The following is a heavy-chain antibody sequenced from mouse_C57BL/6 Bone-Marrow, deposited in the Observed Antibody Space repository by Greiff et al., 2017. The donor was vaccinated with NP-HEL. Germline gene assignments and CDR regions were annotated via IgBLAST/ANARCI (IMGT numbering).Heavy chain of an antibody. CDR1: GYTFTSYW. CDR3: AREDYGSSWGVAY. Sequence: QVQLQQPGAELVKPGASVKLSCKASGYTFTSYWMHWVKQRPGQGLEWIGMIHPNSGSTNYNEKFKSKATLTVDKSSSTAYMQLSSLTSEDSAVYYCAREDYGSSWGVAYWGQGTLVTVSA. CDR2: IHPNSGST. J-gene: IGHJ3*01. V-gene: IGHV1-64*01. D-gene: IGHD1-1*01.